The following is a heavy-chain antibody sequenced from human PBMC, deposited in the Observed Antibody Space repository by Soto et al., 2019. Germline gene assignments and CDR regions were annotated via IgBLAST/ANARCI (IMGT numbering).Heavy chain of an antibody. Sequence: ASVKVSCKASGYTFTSYAMHWVRQAPGQRLEWMGWINAGNGNTKYSQKFQGRVTITRDTSASTAYMELSSLRSEDTAVYYCARDIAGTAHYYYYMDVWGKGPTVTVSS. CDR1: GYTFTSYA. D-gene: IGHD1-20*01. J-gene: IGHJ6*03. CDR3: ARDIAGTAHYYYYMDV. CDR2: INAGNGNT. V-gene: IGHV1-3*01.